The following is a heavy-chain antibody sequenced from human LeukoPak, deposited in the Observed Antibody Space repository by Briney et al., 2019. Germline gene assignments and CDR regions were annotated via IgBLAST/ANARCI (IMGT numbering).Heavy chain of an antibody. CDR1: GFPFSSYA. J-gene: IGHJ4*02. D-gene: IGHD3-10*01. Sequence: GGSLRLSCAASGFPFSSYAMSWFRQTPGKGLEWVSSIIASGGTTYHADPVKGRFTISRDNSKNTVYLQMNTLRAEDTAVYYCAKGAGGSYGLYYFDYWGQGALVTVSS. V-gene: IGHV3-23*01. CDR2: IIASGGTT. CDR3: AKGAGGSYGLYYFDY.